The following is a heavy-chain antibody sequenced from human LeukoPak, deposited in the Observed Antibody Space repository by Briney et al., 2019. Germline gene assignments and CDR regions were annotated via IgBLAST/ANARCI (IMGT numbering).Heavy chain of an antibody. CDR2: IYYSGST. CDR1: GGSISSTGHY. CDR3: ARVYITKWSLGY. Sequence: KPSETLSLTCSVSGGSISSTGHYWGWIRQPPGKGLEWIGNIYYSGSTFYNPSLKSRVTISVDTSMGQFSLKLSSVTAADTAIYYCARVYITKWSLGYWGRGTLVTVSS. V-gene: IGHV4-39*01. D-gene: IGHD2-15*01. J-gene: IGHJ4*02.